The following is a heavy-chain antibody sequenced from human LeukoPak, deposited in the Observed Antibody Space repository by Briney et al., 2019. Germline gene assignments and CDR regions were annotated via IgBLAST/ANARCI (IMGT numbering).Heavy chain of an antibody. V-gene: IGHV4-39*01. CDR3: ARWANSGWYGEY. D-gene: IGHD6-19*01. CDR2: IYYSGST. CDR1: GRSISCSSYY. J-gene: IGHJ4*02. Sequence: SETLSLTCTVSGRSISCSSYYCGWIRQPPAKGLEWIASIYYSGSTYYTPPLTSRVTISVDTSKNQFSLKLSSVTAADTAVYYCARWANSGWYGEYWGQGTLVTVSS.